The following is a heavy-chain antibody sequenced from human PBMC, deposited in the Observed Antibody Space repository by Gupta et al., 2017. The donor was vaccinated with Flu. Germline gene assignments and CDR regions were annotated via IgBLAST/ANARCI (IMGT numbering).Heavy chain of an antibody. CDR2: IYTSGST. J-gene: IGHJ3*02. CDR3: ARELTTIFGVVIMDDAFDI. Sequence: QVQLQESGPGLVKPSQTLSLTCTVSGGSISSGSYYWSWIRQPAGKGLEWIGRIYTSGSTNYNPSLKSRVTISVDTSKNQFSLKLSSVTAADTAVYYCARELTTIFGVVIMDDAFDIWGQGTMVTVSS. D-gene: IGHD3-3*01. V-gene: IGHV4-61*02. CDR1: GGSISSGSYY.